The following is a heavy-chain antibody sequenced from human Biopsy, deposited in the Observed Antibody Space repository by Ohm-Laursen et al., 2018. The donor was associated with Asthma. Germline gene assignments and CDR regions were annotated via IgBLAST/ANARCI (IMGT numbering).Heavy chain of an antibody. D-gene: IGHD6-19*01. V-gene: IGHV4-59*01. CDR2: VYWTEST. Sequence: GTLSLTCCVYGGSISSFYWSWIRQSPEKGLEWMGYVYWTESTNYNPSLKSRITMSVDTSKNQMFLELTSVTAADTAIYYCVRAVRNEQWLAPFDYWGQGKPVTVSS. J-gene: IGHJ4*02. CDR3: VRAVRNEQWLAPFDY. CDR1: GGSISSFY.